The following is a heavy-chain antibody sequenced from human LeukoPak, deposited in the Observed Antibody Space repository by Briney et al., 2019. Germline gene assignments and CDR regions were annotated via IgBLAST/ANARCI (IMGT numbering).Heavy chain of an antibody. J-gene: IGHJ4*02. D-gene: IGHD6-13*01. V-gene: IGHV3-7*01. Sequence: GGSLRLSCAASGFTFSSYWMSWVRQAPGKGLEWLANIKQDGSEKYYVDSLKGRFTISRDNAKNSLYLQMNSLRAEATAVYYCARVHFSWSAAYYFDYWGQGTLVTVSS. CDR2: IKQDGSEK. CDR3: ARVHFSWSAAYYFDY. CDR1: GFTFSSYW.